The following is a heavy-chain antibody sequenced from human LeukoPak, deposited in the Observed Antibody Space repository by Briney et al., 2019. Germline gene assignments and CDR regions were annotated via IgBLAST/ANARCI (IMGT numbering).Heavy chain of an antibody. CDR3: ARWDYYGSGSYVLDY. J-gene: IGHJ4*02. D-gene: IGHD3-10*01. Sequence: SETLSLTCTVSGGSISSYYWSWIRQPPGKGLEWVGEINHSGSTNYNPSLKSRVTISVDTSKNQFSLKLSSVTAADTAVYYCARWDYYGSGSYVLDYWGQGTLVTVSS. V-gene: IGHV4-34*01. CDR2: INHSGST. CDR1: GGSISSYY.